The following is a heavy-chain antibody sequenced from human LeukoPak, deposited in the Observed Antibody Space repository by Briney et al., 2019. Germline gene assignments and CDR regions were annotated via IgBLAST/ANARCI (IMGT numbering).Heavy chain of an antibody. J-gene: IGHJ6*02. CDR1: GYTFTGYY. CDR2: INPSGGST. CDR3: ARVASPYDSARGMDV. D-gene: IGHD3-16*01. V-gene: IGHV1-46*01. Sequence: ASVKVSCKASGYTFTGYYMHWVRQAPGQGLEWMGIINPSGGSTTYAQKFQGRVTMTRDTSTSTVYMELSSLRSEDTAVYYCARVASPYDSARGMDVWGQGTTVTVSS.